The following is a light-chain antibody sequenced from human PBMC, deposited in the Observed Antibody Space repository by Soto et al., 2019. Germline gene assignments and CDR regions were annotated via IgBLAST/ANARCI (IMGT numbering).Light chain of an antibody. V-gene: IGKV3-20*01. CDR2: GAS. CDR1: QSVSNSF. Sequence: EIVLTQSPGTLSLSPGERATLSCRASQSVSNSFLAWYQQKPGQAPRLLIHGASSRATGIPDRFSGSGSGTDFTLTISRLEPEDFAVYYCQQFGGSPPYTFGQGTKLYIK. CDR3: QQFGGSPPYT. J-gene: IGKJ2*01.